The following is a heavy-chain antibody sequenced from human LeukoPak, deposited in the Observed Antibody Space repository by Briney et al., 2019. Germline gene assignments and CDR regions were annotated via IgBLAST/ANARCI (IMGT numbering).Heavy chain of an antibody. D-gene: IGHD1-26*01. CDR1: GFTFSSYS. V-gene: IGHV3-48*01. CDR2: ISSSSSTI. Sequence: GGSLRLSCAASGFTFSSYSMNWVRQAPGKGLEWVSYISSSSSTIYYADSVKGRFTISRDNAKNSLYLQMNSLRAEDTAVYYCARGYSGSYSHPDYWGQGTLVTVSS. J-gene: IGHJ4*02. CDR3: ARGYSGSYSHPDY.